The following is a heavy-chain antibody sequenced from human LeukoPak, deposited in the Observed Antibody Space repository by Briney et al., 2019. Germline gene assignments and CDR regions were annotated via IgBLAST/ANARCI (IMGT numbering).Heavy chain of an antibody. CDR3: ARLPDCTNGLCYGDY. CDR1: GYSFTSYW. J-gene: IGHJ4*02. D-gene: IGHD2-8*01. CDR2: IYPGDSDT. Sequence: GESLKISCKGSGYSFTSYWIGWVRQMPGKGLEWMGIIYPGDSDTRYSPSFQGQVTISADKSISTAYLQWSSLKASDTAMYFCARLPDCTNGLCYGDYWGQGALVTVSS. V-gene: IGHV5-51*01.